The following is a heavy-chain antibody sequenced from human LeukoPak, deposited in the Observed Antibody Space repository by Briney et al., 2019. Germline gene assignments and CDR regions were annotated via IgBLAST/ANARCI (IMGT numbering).Heavy chain of an antibody. CDR2: IKSDGSST. Sequence: PGGSLRLSCAASGFTFSIYSMHWVRQAPGKGLVWVSRIKSDGSSTSYADSVKGRLTISRDNAKNTLYLQMDSLRVEDTAVYYCAKSDWFDPWGQGTLVTVSS. V-gene: IGHV3-74*01. J-gene: IGHJ5*02. CDR3: AKSDWFDP. CDR1: GFTFSIYS.